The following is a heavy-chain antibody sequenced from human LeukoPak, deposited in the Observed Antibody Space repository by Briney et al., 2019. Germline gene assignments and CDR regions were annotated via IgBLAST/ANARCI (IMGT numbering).Heavy chain of an antibody. CDR1: GFTFSSYA. D-gene: IGHD2-15*01. CDR2: ISGSGGST. V-gene: IGHV3-23*01. Sequence: GGSLRLSCAASGFTFSSYAMSWVRQAPGKGLEWVSAISGSGGSTYYADSVKGRFTISRDNSKNTLYLQMNSLGAEDTAVYYCAKARGFYCSGGSCYSRGYFDYWGQGTLVTVSS. CDR3: AKARGFYCSGGSCYSRGYFDY. J-gene: IGHJ4*02.